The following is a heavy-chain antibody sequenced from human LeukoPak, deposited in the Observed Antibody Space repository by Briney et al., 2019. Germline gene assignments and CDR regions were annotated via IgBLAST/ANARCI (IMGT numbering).Heavy chain of an antibody. CDR3: ARAYSSGWYFPDY. CDR1: GFTFSGYG. J-gene: IGHJ4*02. Sequence: GRSLRLSCAASGFTFSGYGMHWVRQAPGKGLEWVAVIWYDGSNKYYADSVKGRFTISRDNSKNTLYLQMNSLRAEDTAVYYCARAYSSGWYFPDYWGQGTLVTVSS. V-gene: IGHV3-33*01. CDR2: IWYDGSNK. D-gene: IGHD6-19*01.